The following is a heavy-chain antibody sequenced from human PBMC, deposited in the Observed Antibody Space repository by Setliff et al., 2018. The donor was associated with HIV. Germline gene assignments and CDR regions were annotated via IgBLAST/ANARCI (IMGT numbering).Heavy chain of an antibody. CDR3: ARDISEGFFLERASEH. CDR1: GGSMTTHF. J-gene: IGHJ1*01. Sequence: SETLSLTCTVSGGSMTTHFWSWIRQPPGKGLEWIGSVYCSGSTNYNPSLKSRVTISLDTSENQFSLNLNSVTAADTAVYYCARDISEGFFLERASEHWSQGTLVTVS. CDR2: VYCSGST. D-gene: IGHD3-3*01. V-gene: IGHV4-59*11.